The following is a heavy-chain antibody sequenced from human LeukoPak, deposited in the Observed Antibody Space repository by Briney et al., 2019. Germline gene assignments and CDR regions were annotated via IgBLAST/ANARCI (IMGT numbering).Heavy chain of an antibody. CDR1: GYTFTSYY. CDR3: ARDLLDY. Sequence: ASVKVSCKASGYTFTSYYMHWVRQAPGQGLEWMGIINPSSCSTSYAQKFQGRVTMTRDMSTSTVYMELSSLRSEDTAEYYCARDLLDYWGKGTLVTVSS. V-gene: IGHV1-46*01. J-gene: IGHJ4*02. CDR2: INPSSCST.